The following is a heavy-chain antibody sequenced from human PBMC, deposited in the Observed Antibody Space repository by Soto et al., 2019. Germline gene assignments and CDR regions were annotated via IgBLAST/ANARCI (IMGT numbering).Heavy chain of an antibody. D-gene: IGHD3-10*01. CDR3: ANYYPDYYGSGSYPRVPYYFDY. J-gene: IGHJ4*02. Sequence: GGSLRLSCAASGFTFSSYAMSWVRQAPGKGLEWVSAISGSGGSTYYADSVKGRFTISRDNSKNTLYLQMNSLRAEDTAVYYCANYYPDYYGSGSYPRVPYYFDYWGQGTLVTVSS. CDR1: GFTFSSYA. CDR2: ISGSGGST. V-gene: IGHV3-23*01.